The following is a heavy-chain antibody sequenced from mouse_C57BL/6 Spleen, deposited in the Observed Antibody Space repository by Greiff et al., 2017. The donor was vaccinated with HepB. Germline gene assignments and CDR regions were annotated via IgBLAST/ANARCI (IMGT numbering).Heavy chain of an antibody. CDR2: ISNGGGST. J-gene: IGHJ4*01. Sequence: EVMLVESGGGLVQPGGSLKLSCAASGFTFSDYYMYWVRQTPEKRLEWVAYISNGGGSTYYPDTVKGRFTISRDNAKNTLYLQMSRLKSEDTAMYYCARRGDYDRIYAMDYWGQGTSVTVSS. CDR3: ARRGDYDRIYAMDY. CDR1: GFTFSDYY. V-gene: IGHV5-12*01. D-gene: IGHD2-4*01.